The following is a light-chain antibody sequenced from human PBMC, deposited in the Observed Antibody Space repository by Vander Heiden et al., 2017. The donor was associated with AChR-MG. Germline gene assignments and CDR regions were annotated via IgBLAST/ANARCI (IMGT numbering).Light chain of an antibody. V-gene: IGKV4-1*01. J-gene: IGKJ1*01. CDR3: QQYYSSPT. Sequence: DIVMTQSPDSLALPLGERATISCKSSQSVLFSSNNKNYLAWYQQKPGQPPKLLIYWASTRESGVPDRFSGSGSGTDFTLTISSLQAEDVAVYYCQQYYSSPTFGQGTKVEIK. CDR1: QSVLFSSNNKNY. CDR2: WAS.